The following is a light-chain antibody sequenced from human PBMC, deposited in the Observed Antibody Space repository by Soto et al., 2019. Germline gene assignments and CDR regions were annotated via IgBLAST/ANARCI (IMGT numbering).Light chain of an antibody. J-gene: IGLJ2*01. CDR2: EGS. CDR3: CSYAGSSTVV. CDR1: SSDVGSYNL. V-gene: IGLV2-23*01. Sequence: SALTQPAPVSGSPGQSITISCTGTSSDVGSYNLVSWYQQHPGKAPKLMIYEGSKRPSGVSNRFSGSKSGNTASLTISGLQAEDDADYYCCSYAGSSTVVFGGGTKLTVL.